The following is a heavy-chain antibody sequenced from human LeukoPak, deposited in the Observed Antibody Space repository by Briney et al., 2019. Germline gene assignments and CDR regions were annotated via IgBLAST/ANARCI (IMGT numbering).Heavy chain of an antibody. J-gene: IGHJ3*02. CDR2: IIPIFGTA. V-gene: IGHV1-69*13. CDR1: GGTFSSYA. CDR3: ARGLGYYDSSGRDAFDI. Sequence: ASVKVSCKASGGTFSSYAISWVRQAPGQGLEWMGGIIPIFGTANYAQKFQGRVTITADESTSTAYMELSSLRSEDTAVYYCARGLGYYDSSGRDAFDIWGQGTMVTVSS. D-gene: IGHD3-22*01.